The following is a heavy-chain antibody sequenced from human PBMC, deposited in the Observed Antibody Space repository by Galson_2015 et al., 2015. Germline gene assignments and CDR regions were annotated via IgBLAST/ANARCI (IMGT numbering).Heavy chain of an antibody. J-gene: IGHJ5*02. Sequence: IYHSGSTYYNPSHKSRVTISVDRSKNQFSLKLSSVTAADTAVYYCARGYGGNYVDPWGQGTLVTVSS. CDR2: IYHSGST. CDR3: ARGYGGNYVDP. V-gene: IGHV4-30-2*01. D-gene: IGHD4-23*01.